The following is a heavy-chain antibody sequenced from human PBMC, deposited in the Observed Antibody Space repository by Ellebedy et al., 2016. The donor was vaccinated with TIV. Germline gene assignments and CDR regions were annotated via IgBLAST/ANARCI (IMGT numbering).Heavy chain of an antibody. D-gene: IGHD6-19*01. CDR2: VSTYNNNT. V-gene: IGHV1-18*04. Sequence: AASVKVSCKASGYTFTSYGISWVREAPGQGLEWMGWVSTYNNNTNYARKLQGRVTMTADTSTRTVYMEVRSLRSDDTAVYYCARLGSGWQHFDYWGQGTLVTVSS. J-gene: IGHJ4*02. CDR3: ARLGSGWQHFDY. CDR1: GYTFTSYG.